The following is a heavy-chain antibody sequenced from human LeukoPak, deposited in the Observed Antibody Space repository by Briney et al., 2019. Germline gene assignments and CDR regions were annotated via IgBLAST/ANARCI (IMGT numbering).Heavy chain of an antibody. CDR2: IYISGST. V-gene: IGHV4-4*07. D-gene: IGHD4-17*01. CDR1: GVSISSHY. J-gene: IGHJ3*02. Sequence: SETLSLTCTVSGVSISSHYWGWIRQPAGKGLEWIGHIYISGSTNYNPSLKSRVSMSVDTSEKQFSLNLNPVTAADTAVYYCARLTETVMRTEWIWAFDIWGQGTLVTVSS. CDR3: ARLTETVMRTEWIWAFDI.